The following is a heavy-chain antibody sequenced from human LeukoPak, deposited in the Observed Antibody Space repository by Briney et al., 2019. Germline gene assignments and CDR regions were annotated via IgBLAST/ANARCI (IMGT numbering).Heavy chain of an antibody. Sequence: SETLSLTCNVSGDSISRFYWNWIRQPPGKGLEWIGYISYSGSSDYNPSLKSRLTNYNPSLKSRVTMSADTSKNPLSLRLNSVTAADTAVYYCAKWEQSTNAFDIWGQGTMVTVSS. CDR2: ISYSGSSDYNPSLKSRLT. D-gene: IGHD1/OR15-1a*01. CDR3: AKWEQSTNAFDI. V-gene: IGHV4-59*01. J-gene: IGHJ3*02. CDR1: GDSISRFY.